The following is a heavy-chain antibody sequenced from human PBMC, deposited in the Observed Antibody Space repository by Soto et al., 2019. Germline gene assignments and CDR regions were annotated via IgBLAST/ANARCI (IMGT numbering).Heavy chain of an antibody. J-gene: IGHJ4*02. D-gene: IGHD1-26*01. V-gene: IGHV3-48*03. CDR3: ARDKSGSYRTRYYFDY. Sequence: GGSLRLSCAASGFSFSTYEMNWVRQAPGKGLEWVSYISSSGNTIYYADSVKGRFTISRDNAKNSLYLQMNSLRAEDTAVYYCARDKSGSYRTRYYFDYWGQGTLVTVSS. CDR1: GFSFSTYE. CDR2: ISSSGNTI.